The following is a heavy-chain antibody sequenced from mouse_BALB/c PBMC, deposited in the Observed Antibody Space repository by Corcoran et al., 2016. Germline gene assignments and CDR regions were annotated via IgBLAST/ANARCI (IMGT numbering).Heavy chain of an antibody. CDR1: GYIFTSYW. CDR3: ARWDDDYVLGY. V-gene: IGHV1-76*01. Sequence: QVQLKQSGAELVRPGASVKLSCKTSGYIFTSYWIHWVKQRSGQGLEWIARIYPGTGSTYYNGKFTGKAKLTADKSSSTAYMQLSSLKSEESAGYVCARWDDDYVLGYWCQGTTLTVSS. D-gene: IGHD2-4*01. CDR2: IYPGTGST. J-gene: IGHJ2*01.